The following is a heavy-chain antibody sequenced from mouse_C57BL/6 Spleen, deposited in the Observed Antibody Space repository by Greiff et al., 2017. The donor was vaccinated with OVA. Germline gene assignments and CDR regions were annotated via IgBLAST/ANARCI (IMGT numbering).Heavy chain of an antibody. Sequence: VQLQQSGAELVRPGTSVKVSCKASGYAFTNYLTEWVKQRPGQGLEWIGVINPGSGGTNYNEKFKGKATLTADKSSSTAYMQLSSLTSEDSAVYFCARLAAYWGQGTLVTVSA. V-gene: IGHV1-54*01. J-gene: IGHJ3*01. CDR2: INPGSGGT. CDR1: GYAFTNYL. CDR3: ARLAAY.